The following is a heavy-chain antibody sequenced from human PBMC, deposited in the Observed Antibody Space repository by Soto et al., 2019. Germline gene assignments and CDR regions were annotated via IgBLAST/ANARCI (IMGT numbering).Heavy chain of an antibody. CDR2: IYTSGST. CDR3: ARENYDFWSGYSMDV. Sequence: QVQLQESGPGLVKPSETLYLTCTVSGGSISSYYWSWIRQPAGKGLEWIGRIYTSGSTNYNPSLKSRVTMSVDTSKNQFSLKLSSVTAADTAVYYCARENYDFWSGYSMDVWGQGTTVTVSS. D-gene: IGHD3-3*01. J-gene: IGHJ6*02. CDR1: GGSISSYY. V-gene: IGHV4-4*07.